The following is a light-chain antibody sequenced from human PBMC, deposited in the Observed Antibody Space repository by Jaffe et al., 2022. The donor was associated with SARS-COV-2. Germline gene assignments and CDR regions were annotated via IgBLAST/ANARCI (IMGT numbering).Light chain of an antibody. Sequence: QSALTQPASVSGSPGQSITISCTGTSSDVGGYNYVSWYQQYPGKAPKLMIYDVTNRPSGVSNRFSGSKSGNTASLTISGLQAEDEADYYCNSYRSSSTLVFGTGTKVTVL. J-gene: IGLJ1*01. CDR1: SSDVGGYNY. CDR3: NSYRSSSTLV. V-gene: IGLV2-14*01. CDR2: DVT.